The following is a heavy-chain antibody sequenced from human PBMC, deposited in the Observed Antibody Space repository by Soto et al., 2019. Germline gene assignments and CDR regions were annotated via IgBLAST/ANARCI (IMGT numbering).Heavy chain of an antibody. CDR3: ARSDWGLGGYFVY. Sequence: QVQLQESGPGLVKPSQTLSLTCTVSGGSISSGGYYWSWIRQHPGKGLEWIGYIYYSGSTYYNPSLKSRVTISVDPFKNLFSLKLSSVTAADTAVYYCARSDWGLGGYFVYWGQGTLVTVSS. CDR1: GGSISSGGYY. J-gene: IGHJ4*02. CDR2: IYYSGST. D-gene: IGHD7-27*01. V-gene: IGHV4-31*03.